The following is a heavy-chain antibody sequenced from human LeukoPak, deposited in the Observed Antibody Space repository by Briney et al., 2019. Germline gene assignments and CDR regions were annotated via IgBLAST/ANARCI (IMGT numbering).Heavy chain of an antibody. Sequence: GASVKVSGKAAGYTFTRYYMHWVRQAAGQGREWMGWINPNSGGTNYVQKFHGRVTMTRGTSISTAYMELNRLRYDDTAVYYCARGCSTASCYNAFDIWGQGTMVTVSS. CDR3: ARGCSTASCYNAFDI. J-gene: IGHJ3*02. V-gene: IGHV1-2*02. D-gene: IGHD2-2*02. CDR2: INPNSGGT. CDR1: GYTFTRYY.